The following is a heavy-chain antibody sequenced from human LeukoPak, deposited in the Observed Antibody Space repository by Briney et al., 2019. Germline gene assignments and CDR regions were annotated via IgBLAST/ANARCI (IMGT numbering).Heavy chain of an antibody. V-gene: IGHV3-48*01. CDR2: ISSSSSPI. D-gene: IGHD6-13*01. Sequence: PGGSLRLFCAASGFTFSSYSMNWVRQAPGKGLEWVSYISSSSSPIYYADSVKGRFTISRGNAEDSLYLQMNSLTAEDTAVYYCARVGSSSWKIDYWGQGTLVTVSS. CDR3: ARVGSSSWKIDY. CDR1: GFTFSSYS. J-gene: IGHJ4*02.